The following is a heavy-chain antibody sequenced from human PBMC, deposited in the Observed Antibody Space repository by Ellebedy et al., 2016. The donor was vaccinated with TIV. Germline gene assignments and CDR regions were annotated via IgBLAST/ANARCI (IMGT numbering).Heavy chain of an antibody. J-gene: IGHJ4*02. CDR3: ARQRCGGDCYSDY. CDR1: GGSFSGYY. Sequence: SETLSLTCAVYGGSFSGYYWSWIRQPPGKGLEWIGEINQSGSTNYNPSLKSRVTISVDMSKNQFSLKLSSVTAADTAVYYCARQRCGGDCYSDYWGQGTLVTVSS. V-gene: IGHV4-34*01. CDR2: INQSGST. D-gene: IGHD2-21*02.